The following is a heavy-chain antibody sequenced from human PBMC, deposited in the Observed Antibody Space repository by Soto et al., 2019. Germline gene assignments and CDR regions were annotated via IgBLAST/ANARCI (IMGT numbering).Heavy chain of an antibody. CDR2: ISDDGRT. CDR3: SRDHSSGGYDY. CDR1: GFSADNIF. D-gene: IGHD2-8*02. Sequence: PGGSLRLSCVASGFSADNIFMSWVRQAPGKGLQWVSTISDDGRTYYADSVKGRFSLSRDKSRNTLYLQMNRLRVEDTAVYYCSRDHSSGGYDYRGQGSLVTVSS. J-gene: IGHJ4*02. V-gene: IGHV3-53*01.